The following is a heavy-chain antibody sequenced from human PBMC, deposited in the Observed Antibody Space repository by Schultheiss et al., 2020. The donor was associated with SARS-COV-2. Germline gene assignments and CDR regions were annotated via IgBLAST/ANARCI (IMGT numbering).Heavy chain of an antibody. J-gene: IGHJ6*02. CDR2: IGPSDSYT. Sequence: GESLKISCKGSGYSFTSYWISWVRQMPGKGLEWMGRIGPSDSYTNYSPSFQGHVTISADKSISTAYLQWSSLKASDTAMYYCARAIIGYCSGGSCYSYYYYGMDVWGQGTTVTVSS. CDR1: GYSFTSYW. D-gene: IGHD2-15*01. CDR3: ARAIIGYCSGGSCYSYYYYGMDV. V-gene: IGHV5-10-1*01.